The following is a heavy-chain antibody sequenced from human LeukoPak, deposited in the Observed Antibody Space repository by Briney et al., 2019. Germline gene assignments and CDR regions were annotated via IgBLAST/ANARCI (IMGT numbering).Heavy chain of an antibody. D-gene: IGHD3-10*01. V-gene: IGHV3-74*01. Sequence: RAGGSLRLSCAASGFTFSSYWMHWVRQVPGKGLVWVSRINSDGSSTSYADSAKGRFTIPRDNAKNTLYVQMNSLRAEDTAVYYCSTGSGHAFDIWGRGTMVTVSS. J-gene: IGHJ3*02. CDR2: INSDGSST. CDR1: GFTFSSYW. CDR3: STGSGHAFDI.